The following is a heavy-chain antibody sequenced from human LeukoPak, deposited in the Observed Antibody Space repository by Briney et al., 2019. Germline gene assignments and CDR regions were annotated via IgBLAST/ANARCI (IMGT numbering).Heavy chain of an antibody. V-gene: IGHV1-18*01. J-gene: IGHJ4*02. CDR3: ARPTSQTTGVRGVIITGVDY. CDR2: ISAYNGNT. CDR1: GYTFTSYG. Sequence: GASVKVSCKASGYTFTSYGISWVRQAPGQRLEWMGWISAYNGNTNYAQKLQGRVTMTTDTSTSTAYMELRSPRSDDTAVYYCARPTSQTTGVRGVIITGVDYWGQGTLVTVSS. D-gene: IGHD3-10*01.